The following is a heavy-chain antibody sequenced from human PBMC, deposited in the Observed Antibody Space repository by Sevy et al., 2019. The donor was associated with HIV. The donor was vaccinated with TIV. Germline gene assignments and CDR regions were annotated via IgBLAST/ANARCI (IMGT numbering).Heavy chain of an antibody. D-gene: IGHD6-13*01. CDR3: EAITTAGRDY. J-gene: IGHJ4*02. CDR2: ISGSGGYT. Sequence: GGSLRLSCAAPGFIFSSYVMTWVRQAPGKGLEWVSTISGSGGYTYYAESVKGRFTISRDNSNNILYLQMNSLRAEDTAVYYCEAITTAGRDYWGQGTLVTVSS. V-gene: IGHV3-23*01. CDR1: GFIFSSYV.